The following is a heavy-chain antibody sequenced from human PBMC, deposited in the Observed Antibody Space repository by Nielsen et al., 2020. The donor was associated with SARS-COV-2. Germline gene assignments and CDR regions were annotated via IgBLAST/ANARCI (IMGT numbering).Heavy chain of an antibody. CDR3: AREVAVAGDYGMDV. Sequence: SVKVSCKASGGTFSSYAISWVRQAPGQGLEWMGRIIPILGIANYAQKFQGRVTITADKSTSTAYMELSSLRSEDTAVYYCAREVAVAGDYGMDVWGQGTTVTVSS. CDR1: GGTFSSYA. CDR2: IIPILGIA. D-gene: IGHD6-13*01. V-gene: IGHV1-69*04. J-gene: IGHJ6*02.